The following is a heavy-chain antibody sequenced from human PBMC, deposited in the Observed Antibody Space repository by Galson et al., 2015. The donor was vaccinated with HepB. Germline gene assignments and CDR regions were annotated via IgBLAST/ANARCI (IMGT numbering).Heavy chain of an antibody. Sequence: SLRLACAASGFTFTTYGIHWVRQAPGKGLEWVAVIWHDGSSNFYIDSVKGRFPISRDDSKNRAYLQMNSLRAEDTAVYFRARGNPPSMPVDYWGPGTLVTVS. J-gene: IGHJ4*02. D-gene: IGHD2-2*01. CDR3: ARGNPPSMPVDY. CDR2: IWHDGSSN. V-gene: IGHV3-33*01. CDR1: GFTFTTYG.